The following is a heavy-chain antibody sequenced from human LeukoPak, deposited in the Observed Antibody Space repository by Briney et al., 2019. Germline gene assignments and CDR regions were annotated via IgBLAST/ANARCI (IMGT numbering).Heavy chain of an antibody. V-gene: IGHV4-59*08. Sequence: SETLSLTCTVSGASVSSSYWDWMRQPPGKGLEWIGYIHNSGSTSYNPSLKSRLTIAIDRARNQFSLKLTSVSAADTAVYYCGRHGYSESDLSLPWGRGTLVTVSS. CDR2: IHNSGST. J-gene: IGHJ5*02. CDR3: GRHGYSESDLSLP. D-gene: IGHD5-12*01. CDR1: GASVSSSY.